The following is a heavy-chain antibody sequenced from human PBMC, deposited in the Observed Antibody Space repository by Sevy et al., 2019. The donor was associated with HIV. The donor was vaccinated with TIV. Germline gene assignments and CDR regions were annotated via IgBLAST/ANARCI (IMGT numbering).Heavy chain of an antibody. J-gene: IGHJ4*01. D-gene: IGHD3-10*01. CDR2: ISGSGGST. Sequence: GGSRRLSCAASGFTFSSYAMSWVRQAPGKGLEWVSAISGSGGSTDYADSVKGRFTVCRDNSKNTLYLQMNRLRAADTVVYYCAKDYYGSGSSPFFDSWGHGTLVTVSS. CDR1: GFTFSSYA. CDR3: AKDYYGSGSSPFFDS. V-gene: IGHV3-23*01.